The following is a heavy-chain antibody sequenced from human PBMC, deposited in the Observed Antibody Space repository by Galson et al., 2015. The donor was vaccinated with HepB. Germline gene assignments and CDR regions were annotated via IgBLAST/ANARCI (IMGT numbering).Heavy chain of an antibody. CDR1: GLTLEPSD. V-gene: IGHV3-23*01. CDR2: ISETVIST. J-gene: IGHJ6*03. D-gene: IGHD2/OR15-2a*01. Sequence: SLRLSCAASGLTLEPSDISWVRHAPGRGLQWVSAISETVISTHYADPVKGRFTISRQKSMNMVFLQMNRLKVEDTAVYYCAKGSPTSFYHYYMDVWGKGTTVTVSS. CDR3: AKGSPTSFYHYYMDV.